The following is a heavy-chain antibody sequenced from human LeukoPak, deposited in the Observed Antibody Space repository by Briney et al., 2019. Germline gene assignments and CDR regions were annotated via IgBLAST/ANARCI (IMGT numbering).Heavy chain of an antibody. J-gene: IGHJ6*03. CDR1: VYIFPSYV. D-gene: IGHD2-15*01. Sequence: ASVKVSCKASVYIFPSYVINGVRPASGQGVAGMGWMNPNSGNTGYAQKFQGRVTMTRNTSISTAYMELSSLRSEDTAVYYCATLCCGSFYMDVWGKGTTVTVSS. CDR2: MNPNSGNT. V-gene: IGHV1-8*01. CDR3: ATLCCGSFYMDV.